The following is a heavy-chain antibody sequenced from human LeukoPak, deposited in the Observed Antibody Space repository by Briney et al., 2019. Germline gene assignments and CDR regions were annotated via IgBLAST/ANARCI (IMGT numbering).Heavy chain of an antibody. CDR3: AKGKNAYGSSSNDY. D-gene: IGHD6-13*01. Sequence: PGGSLRLSCAASGFTFASYSMNWVRQAPGKGLECVSSFSGTVGSTYYADSVKGRFTISRDSYKNTLYLQMNSLRAEDTAVYYCAKGKNAYGSSSNDYWGQGSLVTVSS. CDR1: GFTFASYS. J-gene: IGHJ4*02. V-gene: IGHV3-23*01. CDR2: FSGTVGST.